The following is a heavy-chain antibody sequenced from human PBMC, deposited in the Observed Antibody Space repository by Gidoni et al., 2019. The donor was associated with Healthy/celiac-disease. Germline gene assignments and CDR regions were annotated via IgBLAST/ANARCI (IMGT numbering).Heavy chain of an antibody. Sequence: QITLKESGPTLVKPTQPLTLTCTFPGSSLSTSGVGVGWIRQPPGKALEWLAIIYWDDDKRYSPSLKSRLTITKDTSKNQVVLTMTNMDPVDTATYYCAHSLIGYYDYIWGSPSFDYWGQGTLVTVSS. CDR2: IYWDDDK. CDR3: AHSLIGYYDYIWGSPSFDY. J-gene: IGHJ4*02. V-gene: IGHV2-5*02. CDR1: GSSLSTSGVG. D-gene: IGHD3-16*01.